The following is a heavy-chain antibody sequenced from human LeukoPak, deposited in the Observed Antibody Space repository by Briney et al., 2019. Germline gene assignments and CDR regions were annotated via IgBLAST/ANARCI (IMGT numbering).Heavy chain of an antibody. CDR1: GFTFSSYA. Sequence: GGSLRLSCTASGFTFSSYAMSWVRQAPGKGLEWVSAISGSDGSTYYADSVKGRFTISRDNAKNSLNLQMNSLRVEDTAVYYCVGGPGYWGQGTLVTVSS. D-gene: IGHD3-10*01. CDR2: ISGSDGST. V-gene: IGHV3-23*01. CDR3: VGGPGY. J-gene: IGHJ4*02.